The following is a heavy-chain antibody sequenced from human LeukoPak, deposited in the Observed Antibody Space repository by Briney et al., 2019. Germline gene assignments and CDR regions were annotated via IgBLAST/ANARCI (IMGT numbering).Heavy chain of an antibody. D-gene: IGHD2-15*01. CDR2: IYYRGST. J-gene: IGHJ4*02. CDR3: ARVVAGLFDY. CDR1: GGSISSSSYY. Sequence: PSETLSLTCTVSGGSISSSSYYWGWIRQPPGKGLEWIGSIYYRGSTYYNPSLKSRVTISVDTSKNQFSLKLSSVTAADTAVYYCARVVAGLFDYWGQGTLVTVSS. V-gene: IGHV4-39*07.